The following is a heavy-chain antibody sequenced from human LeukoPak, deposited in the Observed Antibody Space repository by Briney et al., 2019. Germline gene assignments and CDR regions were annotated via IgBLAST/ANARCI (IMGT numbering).Heavy chain of an antibody. V-gene: IGHV4-38-2*02. CDR3: ARADPVMVGSSFDY. Sequence: PSETLSLTCTVSGYSISSGYYWGWIRQPPGKGLEWIGSISGSTYYNPSLKSRATISVDTSKNQFSLKLSSVTASDTAVYYCARADPVMVGSSFDYWGQGTLVTVSS. D-gene: IGHD2-21*01. CDR1: GYSISSGYY. CDR2: ISGST. J-gene: IGHJ4*02.